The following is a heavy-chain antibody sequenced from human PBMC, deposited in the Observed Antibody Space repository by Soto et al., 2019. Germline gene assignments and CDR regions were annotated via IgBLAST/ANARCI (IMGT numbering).Heavy chain of an antibody. CDR2: ISAYNGNT. Sequence: QVQLVQSGAEVKKPGASVKVSCKASGYTFTSYGISWVRQAPGQGLEWMGWISAYNGNTNNAQKLQGKVTMTTDTSRSTAYMALRSLSFDDAAMNYGARELLLAYWGQGALVTLSS. J-gene: IGHJ4*02. CDR1: GYTFTSYG. V-gene: IGHV1-18*01. CDR3: ARELLLAY.